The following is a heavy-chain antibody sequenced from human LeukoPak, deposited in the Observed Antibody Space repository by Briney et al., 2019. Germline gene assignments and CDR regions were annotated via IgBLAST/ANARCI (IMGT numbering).Heavy chain of an antibody. Sequence: SETLSLTCAVYGGSFSGYYWSWIRQPPGKGLEWIGEINHSGSTNYNPSLKSRVTISVEKSKKQFSLKLSSVTAADTAVYYCARGSVRGKDYWGQGTLVTVSS. V-gene: IGHV4-34*01. CDR3: ARGSVRGKDY. CDR2: INHSGST. CDR1: GGSFSGYY. J-gene: IGHJ4*02. D-gene: IGHD3-10*01.